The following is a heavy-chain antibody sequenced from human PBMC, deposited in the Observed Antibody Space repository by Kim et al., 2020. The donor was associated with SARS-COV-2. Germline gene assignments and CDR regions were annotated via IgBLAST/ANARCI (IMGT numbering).Heavy chain of an antibody. D-gene: IGHD3-3*02. J-gene: IGHJ5*02. CDR2: FNAEDGDT. V-gene: IGHV1-24*01. CDR3: ARDTPHAFAGALLFAA. Sequence: ASVKVSCKVSGYTLTRLSMHWVRQAPGQGLEWMGCFNAEDGDTIYSQKFQGRVTITRDTSANTAYMELSSLRSEDTAVYYCARDTPHAFAGALLFAAWGQ. CDR1: GYTLTRLS.